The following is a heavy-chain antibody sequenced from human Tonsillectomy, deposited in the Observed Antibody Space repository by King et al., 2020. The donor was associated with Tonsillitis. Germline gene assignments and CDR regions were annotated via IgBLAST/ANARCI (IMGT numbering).Heavy chain of an antibody. Sequence: VQLVESGGGLVKPGGSLRLSCAASGFTFSSYSMNWVRQAPGKGLEWVSSISSSSSYIYYADSVKGRFTISRDNAKNSLYLQMNSLRAEDTAVYYCARDGGTIFGFRDETTYGMDVWGQGTTVTVSS. CDR1: GFTFSSYS. J-gene: IGHJ6*02. CDR3: ARDGGTIFGFRDETTYGMDV. CDR2: ISSSSSYI. D-gene: IGHD3-3*01. V-gene: IGHV3-21*01.